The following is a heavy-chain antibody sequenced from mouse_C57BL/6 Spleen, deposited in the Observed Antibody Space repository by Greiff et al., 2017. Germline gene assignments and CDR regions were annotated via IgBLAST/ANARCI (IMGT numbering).Heavy chain of an antibody. CDR1: GYAFSSSW. J-gene: IGHJ4*01. CDR3: ARGYGNYDYAMDY. V-gene: IGHV1-82*01. CDR2: IYPGDGDT. D-gene: IGHD2-1*01. Sequence: VQLQQSGPELVKPGASVKISCKASGYAFSSSWMNWVKQRPGKGLEWIGRIYPGDGDTNYNGKFKGKATLTADKSSSTAYMQLSSLTSEDAAVYVCARGYGNYDYAMDYGGQGTSVTVSS.